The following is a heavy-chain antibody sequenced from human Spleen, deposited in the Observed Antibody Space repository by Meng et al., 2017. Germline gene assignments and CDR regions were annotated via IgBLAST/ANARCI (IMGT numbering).Heavy chain of an antibody. Sequence: SETLSLTCAVYGGSFSGYYWSWIRQPPGKGLEWIGYIYYSGTTHYNTSLKSRVTMSVDTSKNQFSLKLSSVTAVDTAVYYCARSDFGVDIPFEYWGQGTLVTVSS. CDR1: GGSFSGYY. V-gene: IGHV4-59*01. CDR3: ARSDFGVDIPFEY. CDR2: IYYSGTT. J-gene: IGHJ4*02. D-gene: IGHD3-3*01.